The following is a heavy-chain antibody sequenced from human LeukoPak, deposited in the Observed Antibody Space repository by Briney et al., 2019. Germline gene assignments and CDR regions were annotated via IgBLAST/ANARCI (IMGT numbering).Heavy chain of an antibody. D-gene: IGHD3-9*01. CDR1: GFTFTGYY. Sequence: GGSLRLSCAASGFTFTGYYMHWVRQAPGQGLEWMGWINPNSGGTNYAQKFQGRVTMTRDTSISTAYMELSRLRSDDTAVYYCARPLRYFDWLPDYWGQGTLVTVSS. CDR3: ARPLRYFDWLPDY. V-gene: IGHV1-2*02. CDR2: INPNSGGT. J-gene: IGHJ4*02.